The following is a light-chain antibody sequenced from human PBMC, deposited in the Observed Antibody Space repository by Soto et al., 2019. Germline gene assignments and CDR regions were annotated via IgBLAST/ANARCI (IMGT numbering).Light chain of an antibody. V-gene: IGKV1-39*01. Sequence: DIQMTQSPSSLSASVGDRVTITCRASQSISRYLNWYQRKPGKAPKLLIYAASYLQSGVPSRFSGRGSGTDFTLTISTLQPEDFATYYCQQSYSIPEAFGQGTKVEIK. CDR3: QQSYSIPEA. J-gene: IGKJ1*01. CDR1: QSISRY. CDR2: AAS.